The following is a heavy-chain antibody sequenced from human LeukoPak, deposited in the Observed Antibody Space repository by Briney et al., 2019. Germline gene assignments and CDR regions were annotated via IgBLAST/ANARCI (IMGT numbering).Heavy chain of an antibody. Sequence: PGGSLRLSCAASGFTFSSYAMSWVRQAPGKGLEWVSAISGSGGSTYYADSVKGRFTISRDNSKNTLYLQMNSLRAEDTAVYYCAKDKNIAVLSSYYYYGMDVWGQGTTVTVSS. CDR3: AKDKNIAVLSSYYYYGMDV. V-gene: IGHV3-23*01. CDR1: GFTFSSYA. D-gene: IGHD6-19*01. J-gene: IGHJ6*02. CDR2: ISGSGGST.